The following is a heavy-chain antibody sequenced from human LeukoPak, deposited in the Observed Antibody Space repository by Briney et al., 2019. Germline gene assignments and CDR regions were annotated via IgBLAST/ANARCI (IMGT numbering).Heavy chain of an antibody. CDR3: ATINVLRYFDWPRVAFDI. CDR2: FDPEDGET. V-gene: IGHV1-24*01. D-gene: IGHD3-9*01. CDR1: GYTLTELS. J-gene: IGHJ3*02. Sequence: ASVKVSCKVSGYTLTELSMHWVRQAPGKGLEWMGGFDPEDGETIYAQKFQGRVTMTEDTSTHTAYMELSSLRSEDTAVYYCATINVLRYFDWPRVAFDIWGQGTMVTVSS.